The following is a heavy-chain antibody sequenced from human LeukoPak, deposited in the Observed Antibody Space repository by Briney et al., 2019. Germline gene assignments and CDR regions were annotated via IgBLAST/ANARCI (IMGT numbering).Heavy chain of an antibody. V-gene: IGHV4-39*07. CDR2: IYYSGST. CDR3: ARVVAVAGGTFDY. Sequence: SETLSLTCTVSGGSISSSSYYWGWIRQPPGKGLEWIGSIYYSGSTYYNPSLKSRVTISVDTSKNQFSLKLSSVTAADTAVYYCARVVAVAGGTFDYWGQGTLVTVSS. J-gene: IGHJ4*02. CDR1: GGSISSSSYY. D-gene: IGHD6-19*01.